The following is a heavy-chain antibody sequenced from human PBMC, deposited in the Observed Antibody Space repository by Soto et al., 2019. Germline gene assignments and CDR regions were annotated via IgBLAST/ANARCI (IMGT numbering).Heavy chain of an antibody. CDR2: INAGNGNT. Sequence: QVQLVQSGAEVKKPGASVKVSCKASGYTFTSYAMHWARQAPGQRLEWMGWINAGNGNTKYSQKFQGRVTITRDTSASTAYMELSSLRSEDTAVYYCAGGRAGYSSSSEVWFDPWGQGTLVTVSS. CDR3: AGGRAGYSSSSEVWFDP. CDR1: GYTFTSYA. J-gene: IGHJ5*02. V-gene: IGHV1-3*01. D-gene: IGHD6-6*01.